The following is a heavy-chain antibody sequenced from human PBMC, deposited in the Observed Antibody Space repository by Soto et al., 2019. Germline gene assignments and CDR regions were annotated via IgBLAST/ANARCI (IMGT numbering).Heavy chain of an antibody. CDR3: ARGDSTDCSNGVCSFFYNHDLDV. J-gene: IGHJ6*02. Sequence: GASVKISCKASGYSFTDYHIHWVRQAPGQGLEWLGRINPKSGGTSTAQKFQGWVTMTTDTSISTASMELTRLTSDDTAIYYCARGDSTDCSNGVCSFFYNHDLDVWGQGTTVTVSS. V-gene: IGHV1-2*04. CDR1: GYSFTDYH. D-gene: IGHD2-8*01. CDR2: INPKSGGT.